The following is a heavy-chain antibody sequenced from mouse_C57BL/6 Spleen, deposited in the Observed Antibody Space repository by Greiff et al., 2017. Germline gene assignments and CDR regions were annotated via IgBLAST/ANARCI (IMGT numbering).Heavy chain of an antibody. D-gene: IGHD4-1*02. J-gene: IGHJ1*03. CDR2: INPNNGGT. CDR1: GYTFTDYN. V-gene: IGHV1-18*01. CDR3: ARVPTLYWYFDV. Sequence: EVQLQQSGPELVKPGASVKIPCKASGYTFTDYNMDWVKQSHGKSLEWSGDINPNNGGTNYNQKFKGKATLTVDKSSSTAYMALLSLTSEDTAVYYCARVPTLYWYFDVWGTGTTVTVSS.